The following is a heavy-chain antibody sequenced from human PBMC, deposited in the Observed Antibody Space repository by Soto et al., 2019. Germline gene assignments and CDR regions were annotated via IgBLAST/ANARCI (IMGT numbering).Heavy chain of an antibody. CDR1: GFSFGDYW. D-gene: IGHD3-3*01. J-gene: IGHJ4*02. Sequence: GGSLRLSCAASGFSFGDYWMSWVRQAPGKGLEWVAHMKKDGSEKYYVDSVKGRFSVSRDNSKNSLYLQMDSLRAEDTAVYYCAKLASGYYTGLYFEYWGQRTLVTVPS. V-gene: IGHV3-7*03. CDR2: MKKDGSEK. CDR3: AKLASGYYTGLYFEY.